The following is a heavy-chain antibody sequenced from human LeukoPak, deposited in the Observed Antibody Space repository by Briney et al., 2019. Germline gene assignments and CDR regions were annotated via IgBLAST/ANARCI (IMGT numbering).Heavy chain of an antibody. J-gene: IGHJ4*02. CDR3: ARGLSSGWYFDY. Sequence: SETLSLTCTVSGGSTSSYYWSWIRQPPGKGLEWIGYISYSGSTNYNPSLKSRVTISVDTSKNMFSLNLSSVTAADTAVYYCARGLSSGWYFDYWGRGTLVTVSS. CDR1: GGSTSSYY. CDR2: ISYSGST. D-gene: IGHD6-19*01. V-gene: IGHV4-59*01.